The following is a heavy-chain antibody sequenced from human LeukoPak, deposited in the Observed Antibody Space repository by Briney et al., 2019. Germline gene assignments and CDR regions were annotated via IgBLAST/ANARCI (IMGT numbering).Heavy chain of an antibody. V-gene: IGHV3-7*03. J-gene: IGHJ4*02. CDR1: GFTFSSYW. Sequence: GGSLRLSCAASGFTFSSYWMSWVRQAPGKGLEWVANINKDGGEKYNVDSVKGRFTISRDNAKNSLYLQMNSLRADDTAVYYCVKDSPPRYSGSPPAYWGQGTLVTVSS. CDR3: VKDSPPRYSGSPPAY. CDR2: INKDGGEK. D-gene: IGHD1-26*01.